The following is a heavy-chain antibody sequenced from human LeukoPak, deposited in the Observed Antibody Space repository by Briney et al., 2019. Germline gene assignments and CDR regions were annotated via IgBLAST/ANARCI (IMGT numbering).Heavy chain of an antibody. J-gene: IGHJ6*02. CDR3: ARDGGSFSYNMDV. CDR1: GYTLTELS. CDR2: FDPEDGET. V-gene: IGHV1-24*01. D-gene: IGHD1-26*01. Sequence: ASVKVSCKVSGYTLTELSMHWVRQAPGKGLEWVGGFDPEDGETIYAQKFQGRVTMTSDTSTSTVYMELSSLRSEDTAVYFCARDGGSFSYNMDVWGQGTTVTVSS.